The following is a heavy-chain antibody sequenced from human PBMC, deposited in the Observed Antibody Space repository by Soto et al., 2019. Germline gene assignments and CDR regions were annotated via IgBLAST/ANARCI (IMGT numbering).Heavy chain of an antibody. D-gene: IGHD2-2*01. CDR2: MNPESGNT. Sequence: VSVNLYCKTSGYAITVLSMHWVRQAPRKGLEWMGGMNPESGNTCYAQKFQGRVTMTRNTSINTAYMELSSLRSEDTAVYYCARGHYLGYCSSTSCYRPYYFDYWGQGTLVTVSS. CDR1: GYAITVLS. CDR3: ARGHYLGYCSSTSCYRPYYFDY. V-gene: IGHV1-8*01. J-gene: IGHJ4*02.